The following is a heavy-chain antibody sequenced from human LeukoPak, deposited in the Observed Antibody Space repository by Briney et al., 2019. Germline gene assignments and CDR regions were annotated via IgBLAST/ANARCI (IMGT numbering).Heavy chain of an antibody. CDR1: GFTFSSYA. CDR2: ISGSGGST. CDR3: AKRNGYCSSSINCQNFDY. Sequence: GGSLRLSCAASGFTFSSYAMSWVRQAPGKGLEWVSAISGSGGSTYYADSVKGRFTISRDNSKNTLYLQMNSLRAEDTAVYYCAKRNGYCSSSINCQNFDYWGQGTLVTVSS. D-gene: IGHD2-2*01. J-gene: IGHJ4*02. V-gene: IGHV3-23*01.